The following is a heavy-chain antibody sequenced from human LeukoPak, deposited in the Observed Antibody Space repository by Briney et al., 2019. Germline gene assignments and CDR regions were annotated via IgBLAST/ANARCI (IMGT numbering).Heavy chain of an antibody. Sequence: PGRSLRLSCTASGFTFGDYAMSWFRQAPGKGLEWVGFIRSKAYDGTTEYAASVKGRFTISRDDSKSIAYLQMNSLKTEDTAVYYCTRERVVGATIDYWGQGTLVTVSS. CDR1: GFTFGDYA. D-gene: IGHD1-26*01. CDR3: TRERVVGATIDY. J-gene: IGHJ4*02. CDR2: IRSKAYDGTT. V-gene: IGHV3-49*03.